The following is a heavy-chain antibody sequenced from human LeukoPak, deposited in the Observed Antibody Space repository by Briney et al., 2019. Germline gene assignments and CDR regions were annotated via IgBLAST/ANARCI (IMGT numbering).Heavy chain of an antibody. D-gene: IGHD1-26*01. Sequence: PSETLSLTCTVSGGSVSSYYWSWIRQPPGKGLEWIGYIYYSGSTNYNPSLKSRVTISVDTSKNQFSLKLSSVTAADTAVYYCARLYRATDAFDIWGQGTMVTVSS. CDR3: ARLYRATDAFDI. V-gene: IGHV4-59*08. J-gene: IGHJ3*02. CDR2: IYYSGST. CDR1: GGSVSSYY.